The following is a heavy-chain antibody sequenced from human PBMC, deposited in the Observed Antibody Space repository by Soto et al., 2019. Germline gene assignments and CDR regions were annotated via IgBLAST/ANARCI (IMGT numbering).Heavy chain of an antibody. CDR3: ARAFTPTYYDFWSGPSIFYGTDV. D-gene: IGHD3-3*01. CDR2: IYYSGST. CDR1: GGSISSGDYY. J-gene: IGHJ6*04. V-gene: IGHV4-30-4*01. Sequence: TSETLSLTCTVSGGSISSGDYYWSWIRQPPGKGLEWIGYIYYSGSTYYNPSLKSRVTISVDTSKNQFSLKLSSVTAADTAVYYCARAFTPTYYDFWSGPSIFYGTDVWGKETLVILAS.